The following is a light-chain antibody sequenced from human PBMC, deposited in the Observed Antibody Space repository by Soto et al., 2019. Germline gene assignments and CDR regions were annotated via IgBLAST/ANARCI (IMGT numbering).Light chain of an antibody. V-gene: IGLV1-51*01. Sequence: QSVLTQPPSVSAAPGQKVTISCSGSSSNIGNNYVSWYQQLPGTAPKFLIYDDYKRPSGIPDRFSGSKSGTSATLVITGLQTGDEAEYHCGTWDTRLYTVVFGGGTKLTVL. CDR1: SSNIGNNY. J-gene: IGLJ2*01. CDR3: GTWDTRLYTVV. CDR2: DDY.